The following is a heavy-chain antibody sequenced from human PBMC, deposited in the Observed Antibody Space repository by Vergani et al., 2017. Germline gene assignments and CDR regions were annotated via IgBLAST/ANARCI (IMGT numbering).Heavy chain of an antibody. Sequence: QLQLQESGPGLVKPSETLSLTCTVSGDSINSSTYYWGWIRQTPEKGLEGIGSVYYTGSTYYNPPLTSRVTMSIDTSKNVFSLRMKSVTAADTAVYYCARQTGGDHYYYYLDGGAKGAAVTVA. CDR2: VYYTGST. D-gene: IGHD7-27*01. V-gene: IGHV4-39*01. CDR1: GDSINSSTYY. J-gene: IGHJ6*03. CDR3: ARQTGGDHYYYYLDG.